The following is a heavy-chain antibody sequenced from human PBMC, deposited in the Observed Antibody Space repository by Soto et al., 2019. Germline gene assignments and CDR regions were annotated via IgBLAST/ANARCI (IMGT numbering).Heavy chain of an antibody. Sequence: EVELLESGGGLVQPEGSLRLSCAASGFTFSTYAMGWVRQAPGKGLEWVSVVRSGGGTHYADYVKGRFPVSRDNSKNTLPLQMNGVRADDTAVYYCAERRGAGGHFDYWGQGALVTVSS. V-gene: IGHV3-23*01. CDR1: GFTFSTYA. D-gene: IGHD2-15*01. CDR3: AERRGAGGHFDY. CDR2: VRSGGGT. J-gene: IGHJ4*02.